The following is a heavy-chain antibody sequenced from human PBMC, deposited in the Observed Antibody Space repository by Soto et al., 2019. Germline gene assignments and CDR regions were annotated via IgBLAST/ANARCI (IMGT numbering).Heavy chain of an antibody. CDR1: GGSISSSSYY. CDR3: ASLTPGNYDILTGYFFYGAFDI. Sequence: SETLSLTCTVSGGSISSSSYYWGWIRQPPGKGLEWIGSIYYSGSTYYNPSLKSRVTISVDTSKNQFSLKLSSVTAADTAVYYCASLTPGNYDILTGYFFYGAFDIWGQGTMVTVS. CDR2: IYYSGST. J-gene: IGHJ3*02. D-gene: IGHD3-9*01. V-gene: IGHV4-39*01.